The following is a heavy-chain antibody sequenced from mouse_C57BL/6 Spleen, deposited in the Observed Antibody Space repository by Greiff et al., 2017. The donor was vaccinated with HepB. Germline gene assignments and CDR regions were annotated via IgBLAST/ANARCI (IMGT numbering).Heavy chain of an antibody. Sequence: VQLQQSGAELVKPGASVKLSCTASGFNIKDYYMHWVKQRTEQGLEWIGRIDPEDGETKYAPKFQGKATLTVDKSSSTAYMQLSSLTSEDSAVYYCAIYYYGPFDYWGQGTTLTVSS. CDR3: AIYYYGPFDY. D-gene: IGHD1-1*01. CDR1: GFNIKDYY. J-gene: IGHJ2*01. V-gene: IGHV14-2*01. CDR2: IDPEDGET.